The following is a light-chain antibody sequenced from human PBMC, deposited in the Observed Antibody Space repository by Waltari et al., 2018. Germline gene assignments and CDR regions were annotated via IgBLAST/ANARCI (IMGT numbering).Light chain of an antibody. V-gene: IGKV1-39*01. CDR3: QQSYNTPPVT. CDR2: AAS. Sequence: DILMTQSPSSLSASVGDRVTITCRASQSISNCLNWYQQKPGKAPNLLIYAASSLETGVPSRFSDSGSGTDFTLTISSLQPDDFGTYYCQQSYNTPPVTFGPGTKVDIK. J-gene: IGKJ1*01. CDR1: QSISNC.